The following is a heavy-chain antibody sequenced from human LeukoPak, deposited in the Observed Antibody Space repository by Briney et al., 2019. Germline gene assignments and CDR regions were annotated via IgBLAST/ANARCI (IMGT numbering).Heavy chain of an antibody. J-gene: IGHJ4*02. D-gene: IGHD6-19*01. Sequence: PGGSLRLSCAASGFTFRSYSMNWVRQAPGKGLEWVSSISSSSSYIYYADSVKGRFTISRDNAKNSLYLQMNSLRAEDTAVYYCARSPVAGPYYFDYWGQGTLVTVSS. CDR1: GFTFRSYS. V-gene: IGHV3-21*01. CDR3: ARSPVAGPYYFDY. CDR2: ISSSSSYI.